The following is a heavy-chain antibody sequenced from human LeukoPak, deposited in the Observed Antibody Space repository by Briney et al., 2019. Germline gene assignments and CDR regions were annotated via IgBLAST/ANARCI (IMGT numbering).Heavy chain of an antibody. CDR3: AKVDTAMVTGDDAFDI. J-gene: IGHJ3*02. D-gene: IGHD5-18*01. CDR2: ISGSGGNT. V-gene: IGHV3-23*01. CDR1: GFTFSSYA. Sequence: GGSLRLSCAASGFTFSSYAMSWVRQAPGKGLEWVSAISGSGGNTYYADSVKGRFTISRDNSKNTLYLQMNSLRAEDTAVYYCAKVDTAMVTGDDAFDIWGQGTMVTVSS.